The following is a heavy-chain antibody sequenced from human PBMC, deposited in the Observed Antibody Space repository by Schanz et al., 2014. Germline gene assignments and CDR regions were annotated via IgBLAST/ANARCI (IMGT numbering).Heavy chain of an antibody. CDR2: ISGSGGST. Sequence: VQLVESGGGVVQPGRSLRLSCAASGFTFTNYAMTWVRQAPGKGLEWVSGISGSGGSTYDADSVKGRFTISRDNSKNTVNLQMNSLRAEDTAVYYCAKEKEEVAADGSFFDYWGQGTLVTVSS. J-gene: IGHJ4*02. CDR3: AKEKEEVAADGSFFDY. V-gene: IGHV3-23*04. D-gene: IGHD6-13*01. CDR1: GFTFTNYA.